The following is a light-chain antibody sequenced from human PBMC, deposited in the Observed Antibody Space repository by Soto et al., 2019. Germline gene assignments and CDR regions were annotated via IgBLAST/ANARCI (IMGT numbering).Light chain of an antibody. CDR2: KVS. Sequence: DIVMTQTPLSSPVNLGQPASISCRSSQSLVHSDGHTYLSWLQQRPGQPPRLLIYKVSSRFSGVSDRFSGGGAGTDFILKIGRVETEDVGLYYCMQATQFPYTFGQGTKLEI. CDR1: QSLVHSDGHTY. J-gene: IGKJ2*01. V-gene: IGKV2-24*01. CDR3: MQATQFPYT.